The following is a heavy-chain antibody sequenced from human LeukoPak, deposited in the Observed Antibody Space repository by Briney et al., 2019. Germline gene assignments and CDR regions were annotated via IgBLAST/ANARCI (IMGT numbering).Heavy chain of an antibody. V-gene: IGHV3-7*01. CDR2: MNRDGSEK. J-gene: IGHJ6*02. Sequence: GGSLRLSCEASGFTVGAYYMSWVRQAPGKGLEWVANMNRDGSEKNYVDSMKGRITISRDNAKNSLYLQMNSLRVEDTAVYYCARDGGIIRFGGQDVWGQGTTVTVS. D-gene: IGHD3-16*01. CDR1: GFTVGAYY. CDR3: ARDGGIIRFGGQDV.